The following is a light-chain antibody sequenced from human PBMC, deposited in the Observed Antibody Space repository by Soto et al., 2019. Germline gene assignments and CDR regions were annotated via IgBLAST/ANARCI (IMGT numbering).Light chain of an antibody. CDR2: EAS. Sequence: DIQMTQSPSTLSASVGDRVTITCRASQSISSWLAWYQQKPGKAPKLLIYEASSLKSGVPSRFSGGRYATEFTLTICSLQPDDFATYYCEDYSSSSGLTFGGGTKVDIK. CDR3: EDYSSSSGLT. J-gene: IGKJ4*01. V-gene: IGKV1-5*03. CDR1: QSISSW.